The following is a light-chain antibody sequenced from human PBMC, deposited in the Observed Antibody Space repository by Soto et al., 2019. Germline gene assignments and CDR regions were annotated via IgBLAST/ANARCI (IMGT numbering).Light chain of an antibody. V-gene: IGLV1-44*01. CDR2: INN. CDR3: AAWDDSLNGVV. Sequence: QSVLTQPPSASGTPGQRVTISCSGSSSNIGSNPVNWYQQLPGTAPKLLLSINNQRPSGVPDRFSGSKSGTSASLALSGLQSEDTSASLAISGLQSEDEADYYCAAWDDSLNGVVFGGGTKLTVL. J-gene: IGLJ2*01. CDR1: SSNIGSNP.